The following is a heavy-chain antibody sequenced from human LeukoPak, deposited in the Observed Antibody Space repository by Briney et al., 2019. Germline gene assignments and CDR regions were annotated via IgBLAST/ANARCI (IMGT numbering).Heavy chain of an antibody. CDR1: GGSITGDY. D-gene: IGHD6-13*01. V-gene: IGHV4-59*08. J-gene: IGHJ5*02. CDR2: ISYSGIT. CDR3: AGAIAGVNIPGSRLDP. Sequence: PSETLSLTCTVSGGSITGDYWSWIRQSPGKGLEWIGYISYSGITNYNPSLKSRVTISVDTSKNQFSLNLRSVTAADTAVYFCAGAIAGVNIPGSRLDPWGQGTLVPVSS.